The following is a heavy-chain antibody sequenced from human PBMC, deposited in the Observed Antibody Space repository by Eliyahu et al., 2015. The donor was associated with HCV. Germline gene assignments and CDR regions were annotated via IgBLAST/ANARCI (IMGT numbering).Heavy chain of an antibody. J-gene: IGHJ6*02. V-gene: IGHV3-30*18. CDR3: AKGRQTWNVAKDSNHDMDL. D-gene: IGHD1-1*01. CDR2: ISDDGRKE. CDR1: VLTLSXYA. Sequence: QGQVVESGGGVVQPGRSXRLXCVASVLTLSXYAMHWVRQAPGKGLEWVAFISDDGRKEYYGESVEGRFTISRDNSKNTVSLQMNKLRSEDTAVYYCAKGRQTWNVAKDSNHDMDLWGQGTTVTVSS.